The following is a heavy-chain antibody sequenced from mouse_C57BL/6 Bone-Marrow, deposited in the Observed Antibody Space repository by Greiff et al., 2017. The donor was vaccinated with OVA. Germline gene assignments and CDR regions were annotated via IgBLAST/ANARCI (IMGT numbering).Heavy chain of an antibody. Sequence: VQLQQPGTELVKPGASVKLSCKASGYTFTSYWMHWVKQRPGQGLEWIGNINPSNGGTNYNEKFKSKATLTVDKSSSTAYMQLSSLTSEDSAVYNCARGWPEYYYAMDYWGQGTSVTVSS. CDR3: ARGWPEYYYAMDY. J-gene: IGHJ4*01. V-gene: IGHV1-53*01. D-gene: IGHD1-1*02. CDR1: GYTFTSYW. CDR2: INPSNGGT.